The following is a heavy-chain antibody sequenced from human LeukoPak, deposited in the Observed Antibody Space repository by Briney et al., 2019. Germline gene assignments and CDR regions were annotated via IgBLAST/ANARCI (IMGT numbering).Heavy chain of an antibody. V-gene: IGHV1-2*02. CDR3: ARRGIAVGWFDP. Sequence: GASVKVSCKASGCTFTGYYMHWVRQAPGQGLEWMGWINPSSGGTNYAQKFQGRVTMTRDTSISTAYMELSRLRSDDTAVYYCARRGIAVGWFDPWGQGTLVTVSS. D-gene: IGHD6-19*01. CDR2: INPSSGGT. J-gene: IGHJ5*02. CDR1: GCTFTGYY.